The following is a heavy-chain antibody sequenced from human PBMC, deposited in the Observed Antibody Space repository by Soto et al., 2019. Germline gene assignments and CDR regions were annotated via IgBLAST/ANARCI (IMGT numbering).Heavy chain of an antibody. CDR3: TRGPNWNYYYYGVDV. V-gene: IGHV4-4*07. CDR2: VYSSGAT. Sequence: SETLSLTCTVSGDSVSNYYWSWIRQPAGRGLEWIGRVYSSGATNYNPSLNGRVTMSVDTSRNQFSLRLSSVTASDTAIYYCTRGPNWNYYYYGVDVWGQGTAVTVSS. J-gene: IGHJ6*02. D-gene: IGHD1-20*01. CDR1: GDSVSNYY.